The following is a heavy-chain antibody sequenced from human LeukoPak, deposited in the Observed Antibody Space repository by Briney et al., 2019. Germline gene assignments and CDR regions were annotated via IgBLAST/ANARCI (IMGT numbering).Heavy chain of an antibody. V-gene: IGHV1-8*01. J-gene: IGHJ5*02. CDR2: MNPNSGNT. CDR1: GYTFTSYD. CDR3: ARGSYACSSTSCYRAWFAP. D-gene: IGHD2-2*01. Sequence: ASVKVSCKASGYTFTSYDINWVRQATGQGLEWMGWMNPNSGNTGYAQKFQGRVTMTRNTSISTVYLELRSLRSEDTAVYYCARGSYACSSTSCYRAWFAPWGQGTLVTVSS.